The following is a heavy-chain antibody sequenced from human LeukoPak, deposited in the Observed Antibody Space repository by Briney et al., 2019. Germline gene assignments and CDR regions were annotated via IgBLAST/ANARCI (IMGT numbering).Heavy chain of an antibody. D-gene: IGHD2-2*01. CDR1: GFTFSSYT. CDR3: ARSREDIVLVPASY. J-gene: IGHJ4*02. CDR2: IGSSSNFI. V-gene: IGHV3-21*01. Sequence: GGSLRLSCAATGFTFSSYTMNWVRQPPGKGLEWVSSIGSSSNFISYADSVKGRFTISRDNAKNSLYLQMNSVGAEDTAVYYCARSREDIVLVPASYWGQGTLVTVSS.